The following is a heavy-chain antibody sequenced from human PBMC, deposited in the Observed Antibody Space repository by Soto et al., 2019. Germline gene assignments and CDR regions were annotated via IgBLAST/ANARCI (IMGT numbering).Heavy chain of an antibody. CDR1: GGSFSGYY. V-gene: IGHV4-34*01. CDR3: ARGEHSTSAPRWFHP. Sequence: SETLSLTCAVYGGSFSGYYWSWIRQPPGKGLEWIGEINHSGSTNYNPSLKSRVTISVDTSKNQFSLKLSSVTAADTAVKYCARGEHSTSAPRWFHPWGQETRVTVSS. J-gene: IGHJ5*02. CDR2: INHSGST. D-gene: IGHD6-13*01.